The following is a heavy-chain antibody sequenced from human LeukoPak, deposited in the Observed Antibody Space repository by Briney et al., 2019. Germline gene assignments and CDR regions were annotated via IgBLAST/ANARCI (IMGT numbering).Heavy chain of an antibody. CDR1: GFTFSSYA. J-gene: IGHJ4*02. D-gene: IGHD3-3*01. CDR2: ISGSGGST. CDR3: AKGQYSAGATIFGVVSTPLDY. V-gene: IGHV3-23*01. Sequence: GGSLRLSCAASGFTFSSYAMSWVRQAPGKGLEWVSAISGSGGSTYYADSVKGRFTISRDNSKTTLYPQMNSLRAEDTAVYYCAKGQYSAGATIFGVVSTPLDYWGQGTLVTVSS.